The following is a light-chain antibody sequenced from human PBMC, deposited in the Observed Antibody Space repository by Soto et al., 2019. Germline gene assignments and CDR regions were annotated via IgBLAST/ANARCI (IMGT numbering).Light chain of an antibody. V-gene: IGLV1-40*01. CDR1: SFNSGANYD. Sequence: QSALTQPPSVSGAPGQGVTISCTGSSFNSGANYDVHWYQHLPGTGPKLLIYANSFRPSGVPDRVSASKSGSSASLAITGLQAEDEADYYCQSYDARLSAYVFGTGTKVTVL. CDR3: QSYDARLSAYV. J-gene: IGLJ1*01. CDR2: ANS.